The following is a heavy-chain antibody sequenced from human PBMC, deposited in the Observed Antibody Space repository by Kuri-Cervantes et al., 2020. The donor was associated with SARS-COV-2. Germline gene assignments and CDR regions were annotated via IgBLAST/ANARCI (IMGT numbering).Heavy chain of an antibody. CDR1: GYSISSGYY. CDR3: ARTSHYDFWSGHFIDYYYYYMDV. V-gene: IGHV4-38-2*01. Sequence: SQTLSLTCAVSGYSISSGYYWGWIRQPPGKGLEWIGSIYHSGSTYCNPSLKSRVTISVDTSKNQFSLKLSSVTAADTAVYYCARTSHYDFWSGHFIDYYYYYMDVWGKGTTVTVSS. D-gene: IGHD3-3*01. CDR2: IYHSGST. J-gene: IGHJ6*03.